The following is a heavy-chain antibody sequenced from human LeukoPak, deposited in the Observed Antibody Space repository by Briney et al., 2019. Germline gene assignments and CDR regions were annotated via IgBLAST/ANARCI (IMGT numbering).Heavy chain of an antibody. J-gene: IGHJ3*02. CDR1: GFTFSSYG. CDR3: ARRVVEAFDI. D-gene: IGHD3-3*01. CDR2: IRYDGSNK. V-gene: IGHV3-30*02. Sequence: PGGSLRLSCAASGFTFSSYGMHWVRQAPGKGLEWVAFIRYDGSNKYYADSVKGRFTISRDNAKNSLYLQMNSLRAEDTAVYYCARRVVEAFDIWGQGTMVTVSS.